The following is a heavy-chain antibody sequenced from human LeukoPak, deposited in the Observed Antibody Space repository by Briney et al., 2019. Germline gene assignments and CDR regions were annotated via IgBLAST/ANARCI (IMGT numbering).Heavy chain of an antibody. CDR1: GGSISSGDYY. CDR3: ARDGSGSSQPIDY. Sequence: SSQTLSLTCTVSGGSISSGDYYWSWIRQPPGKGLEWIGYIYYSGSTYYNPSLKSQVTISVDTSKNQFSLKLSSVTAADTAVYYCARDGSGSSQPIDYWGQGTLVTVSS. J-gene: IGHJ4*02. D-gene: IGHD3-10*01. CDR2: IYYSGST. V-gene: IGHV4-30-4*01.